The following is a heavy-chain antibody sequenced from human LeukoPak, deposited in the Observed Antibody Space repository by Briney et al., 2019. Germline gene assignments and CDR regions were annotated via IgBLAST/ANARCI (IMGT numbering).Heavy chain of an antibody. CDR1: GFTFSSHW. V-gene: IGHV3-74*03. J-gene: IGHJ4*02. Sequence: GGSLRLSCAASGFTFSSHWMHWVRQVPGKGLVWVSRINSDGGSITYADSVKGRFTISRDNAKNTLYLQMNSLRVEDTAVYYCAREGRVSGYDFDCWGQGTLVTVSS. D-gene: IGHD5-12*01. CDR2: INSDGGSI. CDR3: AREGRVSGYDFDC.